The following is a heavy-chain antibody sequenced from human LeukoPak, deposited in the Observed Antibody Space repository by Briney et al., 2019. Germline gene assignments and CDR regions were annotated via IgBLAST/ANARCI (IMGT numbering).Heavy chain of an antibody. V-gene: IGHV4-61*02. CDR2: IYTSGST. CDR3: ARGVGRH. J-gene: IGHJ4*02. CDR1: GGSIGSGSYY. Sequence: PSETLSLTCTVSGGSIGSGSYYWSWIRQPAGKGLEWIGRIYTSGSTNYNPSLKSRVTISVDTSKNQFSLKLSSVTAADTAVYYCARGVGRHWGQGTLVTVSS.